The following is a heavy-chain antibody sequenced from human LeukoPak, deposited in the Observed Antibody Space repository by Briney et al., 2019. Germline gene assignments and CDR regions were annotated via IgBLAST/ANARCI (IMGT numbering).Heavy chain of an antibody. V-gene: IGHV1-8*01. D-gene: IGHD3-22*01. CDR2: MNPYSVNT. J-gene: IGHJ4*02. CDR1: GYTFTSYD. Sequence: GASVKVSCKASGYTFTSYDINWVRQATGQGLEWMGWMNPYSVNTVYAQKFQGRVTMTRNTSTSTAYMDLSSLRSEDTAVYYCARGYYESSGYYFDYWGQGTLVTDSS. CDR3: ARGYYESSGYYFDY.